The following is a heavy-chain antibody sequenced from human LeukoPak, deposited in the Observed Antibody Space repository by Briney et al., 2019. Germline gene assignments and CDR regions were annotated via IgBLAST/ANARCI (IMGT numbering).Heavy chain of an antibody. D-gene: IGHD3-22*01. V-gene: IGHV4-34*01. J-gene: IGHJ4*02. CDR2: INHTGST. Sequence: SETLSLTCAVYGGSFSGYYWSWIRQPPGKGLEWIGEINHTGSTNHNPSLKSRVTISLDMSKNQFSLKLSSVTAADAAVYYCARAPDYYDSSGYYSEVDYFDYWGQGTLVTVSS. CDR1: GGSFSGYY. CDR3: ARAPDYYDSSGYYSEVDYFDY.